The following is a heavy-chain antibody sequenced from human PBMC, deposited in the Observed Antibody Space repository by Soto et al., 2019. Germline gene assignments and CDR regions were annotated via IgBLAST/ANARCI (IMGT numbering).Heavy chain of an antibody. CDR3: ARQGYSSGWYAWFDP. Sequence: QVQLQESGPGLVKPSETLSLTCTVSGGSISSYYWSWIRQPPGKGLEWIGYIYYSGSPNYNPSLKIRVTIPVDTSRHQFSLKLSSVTAADTAVYYCARQGYSSGWYAWFDPWGQGTLVTVSS. D-gene: IGHD6-19*01. CDR1: GGSISSYY. J-gene: IGHJ5*02. V-gene: IGHV4-59*08. CDR2: IYYSGSP.